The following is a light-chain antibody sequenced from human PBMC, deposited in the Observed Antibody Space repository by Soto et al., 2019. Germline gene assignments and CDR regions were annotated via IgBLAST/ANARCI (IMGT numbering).Light chain of an antibody. J-gene: IGKJ4*02. V-gene: IGKV1-9*01. CDR3: QQLNKYPST. CDR2: AXS. CDR1: HGIIIY. Sequence: IQLTQSPSSLSSSVGDRVTITXRASHGIIIYLCWYQQKPGXAPKXXXYAXSTLQSGVPSRLSGSGSGTDFTLTISSLHPEDFATYYCQQLNKYPSTFGGGTKVDIK.